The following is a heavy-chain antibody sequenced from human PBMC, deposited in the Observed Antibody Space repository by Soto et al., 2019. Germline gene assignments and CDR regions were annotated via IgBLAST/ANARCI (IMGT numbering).Heavy chain of an antibody. D-gene: IGHD1-26*01. CDR1: GYTFTSYY. J-gene: IGHJ4*01. CDR2: INPSGGST. Sequence: ALVKVSCKASGYTFTSYYMHWVRQAPGQGLEWMGIINPSGGSTSYAQKFQGRVTMTRDTSTSTAYMELSSLRSEDTAVYYCARAFYSGSYYDSLDYWGQGTLVTVSS. CDR3: ARAFYSGSYYDSLDY. V-gene: IGHV1-46*01.